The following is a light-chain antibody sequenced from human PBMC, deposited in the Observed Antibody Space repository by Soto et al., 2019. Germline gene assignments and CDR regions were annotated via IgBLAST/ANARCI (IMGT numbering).Light chain of an antibody. CDR3: LQDYNYPWT. J-gene: IGKJ1*01. Sequence: EIVMTQSPATLSVSPGEGATLSCRAGQSVGVNLAWYQQMPGQAPRLLIYGASTRATGVPARFSGSGSGTEFTLTISSLQSEDFATYYCLQDYNYPWTFGQGTKVEIK. V-gene: IGKV3-15*01. CDR2: GAS. CDR1: QSVGVN.